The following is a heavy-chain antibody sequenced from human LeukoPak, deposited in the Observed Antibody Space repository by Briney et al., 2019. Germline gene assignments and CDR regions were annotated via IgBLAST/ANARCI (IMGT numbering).Heavy chain of an antibody. J-gene: IGHJ5*02. V-gene: IGHV4-34*01. CDR1: GGSFSGYY. CDR3: ARVIAVAGTHH. D-gene: IGHD6-19*01. Sequence: SETLSLTCAVYGGSFSGYYWSWIRQPPGKGLEWIGEINHSGSTNYNPSLKSRVTISVDTSKNQFSLKLSSVTAADTAVYYCARVIAVAGTHHWGQGTLVTVSS. CDR2: INHSGST.